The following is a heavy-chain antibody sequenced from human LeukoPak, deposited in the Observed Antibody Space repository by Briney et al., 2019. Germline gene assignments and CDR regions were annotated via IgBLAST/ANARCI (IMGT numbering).Heavy chain of an antibody. J-gene: IGHJ4*02. V-gene: IGHV1-18*01. CDR3: ARDRRVRQQLVLILNY. D-gene: IGHD6-13*01. CDR1: GYTFTSYG. CDR2: FSAYNGKT. Sequence: ASVKVSREASGYTFTSYGISRVRQAPGQGLEWMGWFSAYNGKTNYAQKLQGRVTMTTDTSTSTAYMELRRMRSGDTAVYYCARDRRVRQQLVLILNYWGQGTLVTVSS.